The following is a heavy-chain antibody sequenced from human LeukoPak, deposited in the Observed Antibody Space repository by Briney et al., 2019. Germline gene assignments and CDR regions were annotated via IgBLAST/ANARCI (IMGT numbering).Heavy chain of an antibody. J-gene: IGHJ4*02. Sequence: SETLSLTCSVSGGSISSSGYYRGWIRQPPGKGLEWIGTLYYGGSTYYNPSLKSRLTISADTSKNQFSLKLSSVTAADTGVYYCVRYPSESDYYWGQGTLVTVSS. CDR2: LYYGGST. CDR3: VRYPSESDYY. CDR1: GGSISSSGYY. V-gene: IGHV4-39*01. D-gene: IGHD3-10*01.